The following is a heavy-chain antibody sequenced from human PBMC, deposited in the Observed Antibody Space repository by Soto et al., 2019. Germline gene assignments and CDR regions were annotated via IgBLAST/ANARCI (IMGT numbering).Heavy chain of an antibody. Sequence: GGSLRLSCAASGFTFSSYEMNWVRQAPGKGLEWVSYISGSGSIIHYADSVKGRFTISRDNPKNSLYLQMNSLRAEDTAVYYCARDRAARDWFDPWGQGTLVTVSS. CDR1: GFTFSSYE. D-gene: IGHD6-6*01. CDR2: ISGSGSII. CDR3: ARDRAARDWFDP. J-gene: IGHJ5*02. V-gene: IGHV3-48*03.